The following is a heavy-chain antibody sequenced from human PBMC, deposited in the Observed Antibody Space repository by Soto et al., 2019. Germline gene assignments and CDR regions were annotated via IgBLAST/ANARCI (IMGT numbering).Heavy chain of an antibody. Sequence: QVQLLQSGAEVKKPGASVKVSCKASGYTFTSHGITWVRQAPGLGLDWMGWISAYNGNTDYAQKLQGRVTMTTDTSTSTAYMVLRSLRSDDTAVYYCARLLRWSTGYYYTMDVWGQGTTVSVSS. CDR1: GYTFTSHG. V-gene: IGHV1-18*01. J-gene: IGHJ6*02. CDR2: ISAYNGNT. CDR3: ARLLRWSTGYYYTMDV. D-gene: IGHD3-22*01.